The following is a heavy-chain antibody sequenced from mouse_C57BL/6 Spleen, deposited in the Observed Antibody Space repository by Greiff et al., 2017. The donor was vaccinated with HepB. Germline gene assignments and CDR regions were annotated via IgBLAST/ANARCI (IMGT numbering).Heavy chain of an antibody. CDR1: GYAFSSSW. J-gene: IGHJ1*03. CDR2: IYPGDGDT. CDR3: ARGLIYYDYDGYFDV. D-gene: IGHD2-4*01. V-gene: IGHV1-82*01. Sequence: QVQLKQSGPELVKPGASVKISCKASGYAFSSSWMNWVKQRPGKGLEWIGRIYPGDGDTNYNGKFKGKATLTADKSSSTAYMQLSSLTSEDSAVYFCARGLIYYDYDGYFDVWGTGTTVTVSS.